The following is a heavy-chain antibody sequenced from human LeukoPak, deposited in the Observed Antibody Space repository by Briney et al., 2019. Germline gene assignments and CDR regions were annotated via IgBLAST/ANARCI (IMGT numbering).Heavy chain of an antibody. Sequence: SETLSLTCNVSGVSISGYHWSWIRQPPGKGLEWLGYIYYSGSSNCNPSLKSRVTMSADTSKNQFSLKLSSVTAADTAVYYCARVPRSYYYYYYMDVWGEGTTVTVSS. J-gene: IGHJ6*03. CDR2: IYYSGSS. CDR1: GVSISGYH. V-gene: IGHV4-59*01. CDR3: ARVPRSYYYYYYMDV.